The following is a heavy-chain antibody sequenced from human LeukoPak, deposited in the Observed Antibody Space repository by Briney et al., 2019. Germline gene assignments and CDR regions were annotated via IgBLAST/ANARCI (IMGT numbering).Heavy chain of an antibody. CDR1: GFTVSSNY. CDR2: IYSGGST. V-gene: IGHV3-66*01. J-gene: IGHJ4*02. D-gene: IGHD1-1*01. CDR3: ARDLIRDNVANGDY. Sequence: GGSLRLSCAASGFTVSSNYMSWVRQAPGKGLEWVSVIYSGGSTYYADSVKGRFTISRDNSKNTLYLQMNSLRDEDTAVYYCARDLIRDNVANGDYWGQGTLVTVSS.